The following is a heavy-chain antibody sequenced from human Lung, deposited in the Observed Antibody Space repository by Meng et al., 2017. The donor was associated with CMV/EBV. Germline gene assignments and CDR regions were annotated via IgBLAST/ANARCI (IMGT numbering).Heavy chain of an antibody. V-gene: IGHV4-39*07. J-gene: IGHJ3*02. Sequence: SSSYYWGWIRPPPGKGLEWIGSIYYSGSTYYNPSLKSRVTISVDTSKNQFSLKLSSVTAADTAVYYCARDQGSSTSCYGCHDAFDIWGQGTMVTVSS. CDR2: IYYSGST. CDR3: ARDQGSSTSCYGCHDAFDI. D-gene: IGHD2-2*01. CDR1: SSSYY.